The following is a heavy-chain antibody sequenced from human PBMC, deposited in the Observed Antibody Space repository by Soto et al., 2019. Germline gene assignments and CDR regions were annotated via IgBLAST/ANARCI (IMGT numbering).Heavy chain of an antibody. D-gene: IGHD2-15*01. J-gene: IGHJ4*02. CDR2: IIPIFGTA. CDR1: GGTFSSYA. Sequence: QVQLVQSGAEVKKPGSSVKVSCKASGGTFSSYAISWVRQAPGQGLEWMGGIIPIFGTANYAQKFQGRVTITADKSTSTAYMELSSLRSEDTAVYYCASTTLGYCSGGSCTLHYWGQGTLVTVSS. V-gene: IGHV1-69*06. CDR3: ASTTLGYCSGGSCTLHY.